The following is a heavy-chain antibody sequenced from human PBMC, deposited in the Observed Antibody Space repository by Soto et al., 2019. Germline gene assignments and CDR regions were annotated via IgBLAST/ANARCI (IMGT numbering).Heavy chain of an antibody. CDR3: ARDIMGTNYYYYGMDV. D-gene: IGHD2-8*01. J-gene: IGHJ6*02. Sequence: SETLSLTCTVSGGSISRGGYHWSWIRQQPGKGLEWIGYIFNSGTTYYNPSLKSRVTISVDTSKNQFSLKLSSVTAADTAVYYCARDIMGTNYYYYGMDVWGQGTTVTVSS. CDR2: IFNSGTT. CDR1: GGSISRGGYH. V-gene: IGHV4-31*03.